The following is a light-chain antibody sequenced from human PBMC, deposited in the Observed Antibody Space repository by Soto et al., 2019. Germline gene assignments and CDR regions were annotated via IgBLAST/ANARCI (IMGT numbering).Light chain of an antibody. CDR2: EVS. CDR1: SSDVGGYNY. V-gene: IGLV2-8*01. J-gene: IGLJ1*01. Sequence: QSVLAQPPSASGSPGQSVTISCTGTSSDVGGYNYVSWYQQHPGKAPKVIIYEVSKRPSGVPDRFSGSKSGSTASLTVSGLQAEDEADYYCLSYAVTNLFVFGNGTKVTVL. CDR3: LSYAVTNLFV.